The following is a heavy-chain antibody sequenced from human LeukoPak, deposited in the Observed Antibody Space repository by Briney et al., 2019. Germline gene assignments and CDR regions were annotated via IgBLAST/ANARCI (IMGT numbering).Heavy chain of an antibody. J-gene: IGHJ1*01. CDR1: GFTFSSYA. V-gene: IGHV3-30-3*01. Sequence: GGSLRLSCAASGFTFSSYAMHWVRQAPGKGLEWVAVISYDGSNKYYADSVKGRFTISRDNSKNTLYLQMNSLRAEDTAVYYCGRDRGSARWFEYFQHWGQGTLVTVSS. D-gene: IGHD2-15*01. CDR2: ISYDGSNK. CDR3: GRDRGSARWFEYFQH.